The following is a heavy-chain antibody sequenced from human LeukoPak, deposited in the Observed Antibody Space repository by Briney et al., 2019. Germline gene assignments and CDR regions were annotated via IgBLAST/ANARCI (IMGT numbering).Heavy chain of an antibody. Sequence: PSETLSLTCAVSGGSISSGGYSWSWIRQLPGKGLEWIGYIYHSGSTYYNPSLKSRVTVSVDRSKNQFSLKLSSVTAADTAVYYCARGDPPTDDYGDSDPRRGMDVWGQGTTVTVSS. CDR3: ARGDPPTDDYGDSDPRRGMDV. D-gene: IGHD4-17*01. CDR2: IYHSGST. CDR1: GGSISSGGYS. V-gene: IGHV4-30-2*01. J-gene: IGHJ6*02.